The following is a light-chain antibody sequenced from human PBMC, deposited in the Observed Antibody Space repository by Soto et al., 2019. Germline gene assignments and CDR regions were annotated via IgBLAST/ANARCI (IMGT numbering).Light chain of an antibody. J-gene: IGLJ1*01. CDR3: QVWDRSTEV. V-gene: IGLV3-9*01. Sequence: SYELAQPLSVSVALGQTARITCGGNNIGNKNVHWYQQKPGQAPELVIYSDNNRPSGIPERFSGSNSGNTATLTISRAQAGDEDDYYCQVWDRSTEVFGTGTKVTVL. CDR2: SDN. CDR1: NIGNKN.